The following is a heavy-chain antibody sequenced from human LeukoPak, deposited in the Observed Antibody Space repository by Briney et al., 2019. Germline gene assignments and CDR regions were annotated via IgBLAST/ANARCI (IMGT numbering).Heavy chain of an antibody. CDR1: GGSFSGYY. J-gene: IGHJ4*02. CDR2: INHSGST. V-gene: IGHV4-34*01. Sequence: NTSETLSLTCAVYGGSFSGYYWSWIRQPPGKGLEWIGEINHSGSTNYNPSLKSRVTISVDTSKNQFSLKLSSVTAADTAVYYCARHGRWVGPAGYWGQGTLVTVSS. D-gene: IGHD4-23*01. CDR3: ARHGRWVGPAGY.